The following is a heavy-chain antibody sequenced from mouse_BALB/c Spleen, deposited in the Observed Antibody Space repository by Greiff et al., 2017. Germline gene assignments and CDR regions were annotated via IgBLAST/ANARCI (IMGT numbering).Heavy chain of an antibody. CDR3: ARGDDYDEAYAMDY. J-gene: IGHJ4*01. V-gene: IGHV5-9-4*01. CDR2: ISSGGSYT. CDR1: GFTFSSYA. D-gene: IGHD2-4*01. Sequence: EVQRVESGGGLVKPGGSLKLSCAASGFTFSSYAMSWVRQSPEKRLEWVAEISSGGSYTYYPDTVTGRFTISRDNAKNTLYLEMSSLRSEDTAMYYCARGDDYDEAYAMDYWGQGTSVTVSS.